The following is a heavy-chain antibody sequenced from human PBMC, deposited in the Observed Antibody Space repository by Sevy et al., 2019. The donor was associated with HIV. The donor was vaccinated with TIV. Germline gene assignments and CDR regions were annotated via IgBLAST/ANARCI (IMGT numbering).Heavy chain of an antibody. Sequence: GGSLRLSCVASGFSVGSNYISWVRQAPGKGLEWVSAIYAGGNTYYADSVEGRFTISRDNSKSTLFLEMNNLRAEDTAVYYCAKDGAPYCTGGICFPYWYFDLWGRGALVTVSS. D-gene: IGHD2-8*02. CDR3: AKDGAPYCTGGICFPYWYFDL. V-gene: IGHV3-53*01. CDR1: GFSVGSNY. CDR2: IYAGGNT. J-gene: IGHJ2*01.